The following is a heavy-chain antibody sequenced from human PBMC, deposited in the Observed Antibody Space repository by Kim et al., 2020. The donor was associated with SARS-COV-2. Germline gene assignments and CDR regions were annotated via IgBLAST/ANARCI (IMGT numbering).Heavy chain of an antibody. CDR1: GFTFDDYA. V-gene: IGHV3-9*01. D-gene: IGHD4-17*01. J-gene: IGHJ3*02. Sequence: GGSLRLSCAASGFTFDDYAMHWVRQAPGKGLEWVSGISWNSGSIGYADSVKGRFTISRDNAKNSLYLQMNSLRAEDTALYYCAKDIELTTVTQGAFDIWGQGSMLTVSS. CDR3: AKDIELTTVTQGAFDI. CDR2: ISWNSGSI.